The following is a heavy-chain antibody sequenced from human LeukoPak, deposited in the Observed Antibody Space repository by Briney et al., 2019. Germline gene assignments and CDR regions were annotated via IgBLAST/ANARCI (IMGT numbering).Heavy chain of an antibody. CDR1: GFTFSSYA. V-gene: IGHV3-23*01. Sequence: GGSLRLSCAASGFTFSSYAMSWVRQAPGKGLEWVSSISSSSSYKYYADSVKGRFTISRDNSKNTLYLQMNSLRAEDTAVYYCARKDGYASSWSFDYWGQGTLVTVSS. D-gene: IGHD6-13*01. J-gene: IGHJ4*02. CDR3: ARKDGYASSWSFDY. CDR2: ISSSSSYK.